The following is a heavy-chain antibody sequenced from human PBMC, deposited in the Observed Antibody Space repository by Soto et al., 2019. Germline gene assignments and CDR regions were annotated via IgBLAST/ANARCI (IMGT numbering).Heavy chain of an antibody. Sequence: ASVKVSCKASGYTFTSYGITWVRQAPGQGLEWMGWINTYNGNTNYARKLQGRITMTKDTSTSTAYMELRSLRSDDTAVYYCARGDIAVADEYYYYGLDVWGQGTTVTVSS. CDR3: ARGDIAVADEYYYYGLDV. J-gene: IGHJ6*02. V-gene: IGHV1-18*04. D-gene: IGHD6-19*01. CDR1: GYTFTSYG. CDR2: INTYNGNT.